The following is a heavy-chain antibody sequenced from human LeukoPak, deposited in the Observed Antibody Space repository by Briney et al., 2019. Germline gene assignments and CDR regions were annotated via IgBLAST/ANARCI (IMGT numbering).Heavy chain of an antibody. V-gene: IGHV3-21*01. CDR3: AKTGGRGDPFDY. D-gene: IGHD2-21*02. CDR2: ISSTSSYI. CDR1: GFTFSSYT. J-gene: IGHJ4*02. Sequence: GGSLRLSCAASGFTFSSYTINWVRQAPGKGLQWVSSISSTSSYINYADSVKGRFTISRDNAENSLYLEMNSLRAEDTAVYYCAKTGGRGDPFDYWGQGTLVTVSS.